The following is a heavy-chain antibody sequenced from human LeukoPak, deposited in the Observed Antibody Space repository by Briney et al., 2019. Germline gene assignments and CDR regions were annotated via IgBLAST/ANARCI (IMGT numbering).Heavy chain of an antibody. CDR3: ASELDYYGSGSYYNAGIYFDY. CDR2: IIPIFGTA. V-gene: IGHV1-69*13. J-gene: IGHJ4*02. Sequence: SVKVSCKASGGTFSSYAISWVRQAPGQGLEWMGGIIPIFGTANYAQKFQGRVTITADESTSTAYMELSSLRSEDTAVYYCASELDYYGSGSYYNAGIYFDYWGQGTLVTVSS. CDR1: GGTFSSYA. D-gene: IGHD3-10*01.